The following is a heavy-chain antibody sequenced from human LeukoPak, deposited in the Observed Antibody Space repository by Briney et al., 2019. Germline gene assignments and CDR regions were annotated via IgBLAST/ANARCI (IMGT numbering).Heavy chain of an antibody. V-gene: IGHV3-23*01. Sequence: PGGSLRLSCAASGFTFSSYAMSWVRQAPGKGLEWVSAISGSGGSTYYADSVKGRFTISRDNSKNTLYLQMNSLRAEDTAVYYCAKELDYDISTGYYYYYGMDVWGQGTTVTVSS. CDR2: ISGSGGST. CDR3: AKELDYDISTGYYYYYGMDV. J-gene: IGHJ6*02. CDR1: GFTFSSYA. D-gene: IGHD3-9*01.